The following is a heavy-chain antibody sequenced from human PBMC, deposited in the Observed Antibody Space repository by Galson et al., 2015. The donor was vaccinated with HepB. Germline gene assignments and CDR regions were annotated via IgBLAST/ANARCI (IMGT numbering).Heavy chain of an antibody. V-gene: IGHV4-34*01. Sequence: ETLSLTCAVYGGSFSDFSWTWIRQPPGKGLEWIGEINHSETTNYSPSLRSRTTISKDRSKSQVSLKLSSVAAADTAVYYCARGGGNCITATCHPLDYWGPGTLVTVSS. CDR2: INHSETT. CDR3: ARGGGNCITATCHPLDY. J-gene: IGHJ4*02. D-gene: IGHD2-2*01. CDR1: GGSFSDFS.